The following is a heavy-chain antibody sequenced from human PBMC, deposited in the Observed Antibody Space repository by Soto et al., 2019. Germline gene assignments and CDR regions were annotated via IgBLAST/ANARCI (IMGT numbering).Heavy chain of an antibody. CDR1: GYSFTSYW. CDR3: ARAVYDSSGYYFAAVGY. J-gene: IGHJ4*02. D-gene: IGHD3-22*01. CDR2: IDPSDSYT. Sequence: GESLKISCXGSGYSFTSYWISWVRQMPGKGLEWMGRIDPSDSYTNYSPSFQGHVTISADKSISTAYLQWSSLKASDTAMYYCARAVYDSSGYYFAAVGYWGQGTLVTVSS. V-gene: IGHV5-10-1*01.